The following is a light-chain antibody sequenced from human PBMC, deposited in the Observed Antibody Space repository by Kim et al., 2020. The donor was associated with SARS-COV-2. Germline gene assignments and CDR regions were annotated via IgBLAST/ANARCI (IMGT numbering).Light chain of an antibody. J-gene: IGLJ1*01. CDR2: EVT. CDR3: CSYAGGATYV. CDR1: SSDIGSYNL. Sequence: QSALTQPASVSGSPGQSITISCAGTSSDIGSYNLVSWYQQHPGKVPKVLIYEVTNRPSGVSNRFSGSKSGNTASLTISGLQADDEADYYCCSYAGGATYVFGPGTKVTVL. V-gene: IGLV2-23*02.